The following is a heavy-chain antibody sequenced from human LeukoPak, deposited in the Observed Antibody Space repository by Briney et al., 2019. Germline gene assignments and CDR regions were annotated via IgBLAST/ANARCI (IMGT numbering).Heavy chain of an antibody. CDR3: VRGSPYAYSVPFGY. J-gene: IGHJ4*02. D-gene: IGHD4-11*01. Sequence: GGSLRLSCAASGFTFSNAWMNWVRQAPGEGLEWVSTIGITSSYIYYADSVKGRFTISSDNAKSSLYLQMDNLRAEDTAGYYCVRGSPYAYSVPFGYGAKGTLVTVSS. CDR1: GFTFSNAW. CDR2: IGITSSYI. V-gene: IGHV3-21*01.